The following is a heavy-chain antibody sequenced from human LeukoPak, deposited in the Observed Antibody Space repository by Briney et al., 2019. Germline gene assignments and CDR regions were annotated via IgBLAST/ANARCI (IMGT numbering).Heavy chain of an antibody. J-gene: IGHJ4*02. CDR3: AREGLGYCSSTSCYADVIDY. Sequence: GGSLRLSCAASGFTFSSYSMNWVRQAPGKGLEWVSSISSSSSYIYYADSVKGRFTISRDNAKNSLYLQMDSLRAEDTAVYYCAREGLGYCSSTSCYADVIDYWGQGTLVTVSS. CDR1: GFTFSSYS. CDR2: ISSSSSYI. V-gene: IGHV3-21*01. D-gene: IGHD2-2*01.